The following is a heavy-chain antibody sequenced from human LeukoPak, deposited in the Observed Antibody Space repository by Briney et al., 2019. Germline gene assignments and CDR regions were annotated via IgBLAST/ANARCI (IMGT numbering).Heavy chain of an antibody. CDR2: ISGSGGST. D-gene: IGHD1-7*01. CDR1: GFTFSSYE. J-gene: IGHJ4*02. CDR3: AKAGTRWSLRGWVDY. Sequence: GGSLRLSRAASGFTFSSYEMDWVRQAPGKGLEWVSAISGSGGSTYYADSVKGRFTISRDNSKNTLYLQMNSLRAEDTAVYYCAKAGTRWSLRGWVDYWGQGTLVTVSS. V-gene: IGHV3-23*01.